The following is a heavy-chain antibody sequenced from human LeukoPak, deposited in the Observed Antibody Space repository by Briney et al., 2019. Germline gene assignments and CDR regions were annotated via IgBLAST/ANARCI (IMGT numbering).Heavy chain of an antibody. V-gene: IGHV4-39*01. J-gene: IGHJ5*02. CDR1: DGCISDTTYH. D-gene: IGHD6-13*01. Sequence: NPSETLSLTCTVPDGCISDTTYHWGWVRQPPGKGLEWLGSIYYTGKTYYSPSLKSRVTISVDTSKNQFSLKLKLLTVSDTAVYYCAREISSNFRAWGQGTLVTVSS. CDR2: IYYTGKT. CDR3: AREISSNFRA.